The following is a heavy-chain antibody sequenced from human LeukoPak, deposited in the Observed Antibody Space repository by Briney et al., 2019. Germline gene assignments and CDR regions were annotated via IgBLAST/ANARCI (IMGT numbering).Heavy chain of an antibody. D-gene: IGHD5-18*01. Sequence: GRSLRLSCAASGFTFSSYGMHWVRQAPGEGLEWVAVISYDGSNKYYADSVKGRFTISRDNSKNTLYLQMNSLRAEDTAVYYCAKDVAQLWFRGVNYFDYWGQGTLVTVSS. CDR2: ISYDGSNK. J-gene: IGHJ4*02. CDR3: AKDVAQLWFRGVNYFDY. CDR1: GFTFSSYG. V-gene: IGHV3-30*18.